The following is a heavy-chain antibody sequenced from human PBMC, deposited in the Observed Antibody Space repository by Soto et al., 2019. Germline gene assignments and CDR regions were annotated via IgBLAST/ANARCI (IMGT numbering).Heavy chain of an antibody. CDR1: GGSLSSFS. Sequence: SETLSLTCSVTGGSLSSFSWSLIRHPAGKGLEWVGRIYASGRTTNNPSLKRRVAMSLDVSLNQFSLSPSSVIAAETDVYFCARSGKGVVRGEGGSPAGWSDPWGRGTLVTVSS. CDR2: IYASGRT. D-gene: IGHD3-10*01. J-gene: IGHJ5*02. CDR3: ARSGKGVVRGEGGSPAGWSDP. V-gene: IGHV4-4*07.